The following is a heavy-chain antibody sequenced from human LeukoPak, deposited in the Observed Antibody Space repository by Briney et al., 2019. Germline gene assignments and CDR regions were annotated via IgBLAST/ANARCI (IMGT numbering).Heavy chain of an antibody. CDR2: INPNSGGT. D-gene: IGHD3-10*01. V-gene: IGHV1-2*02. CDR1: GYTFTGYY. J-gene: IGHJ5*02. Sequence: GASVKVSCKASGYTFTGYYMHWVRQAPGQGLEWMGWINPNSGGTNYAQKFQGRVTMTRDTSISTAYMELSRLRSDDTAVYYCARDSQWSKPGLLWFGDNWFDPWGQGTLVTVSS. CDR3: ARDSQWSKPGLLWFGDNWFDP.